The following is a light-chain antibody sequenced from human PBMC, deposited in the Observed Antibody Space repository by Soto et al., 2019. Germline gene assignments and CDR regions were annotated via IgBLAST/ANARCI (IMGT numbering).Light chain of an antibody. CDR2: DAS. Sequence: DIQMTQSPAKLSASVGDRVTITWRASQSVRSWLAWYQQKPGTAPKLLIFDASRLESGVPSRFSGSASGTEFTLTISSLQPDDFATYYCQKYDNYPLTFGGGTKVDIK. CDR1: QSVRSW. CDR3: QKYDNYPLT. V-gene: IGKV1-5*01. J-gene: IGKJ4*01.